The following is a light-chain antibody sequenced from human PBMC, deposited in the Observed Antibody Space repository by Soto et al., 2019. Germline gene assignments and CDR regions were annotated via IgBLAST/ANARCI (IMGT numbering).Light chain of an antibody. CDR3: QQYNKWPLFT. CDR1: QSVGKN. V-gene: IGKV3-15*01. J-gene: IGKJ3*01. Sequence: EILMTQSPATLSVSPGERATLSCRASQSVGKNLAWYQQRPAQAPRLLIYGASTRATGIPARFSGSGSGTEFTLTISSLQSEDFAVYYCQQYNKWPLFTFGPGTRVDI. CDR2: GAS.